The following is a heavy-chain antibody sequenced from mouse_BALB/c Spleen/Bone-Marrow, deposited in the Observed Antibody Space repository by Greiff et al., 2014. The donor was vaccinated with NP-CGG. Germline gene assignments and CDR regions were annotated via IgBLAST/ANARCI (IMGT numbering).Heavy chain of an antibody. CDR3: ARSSSYDYDVGFAY. J-gene: IGHJ3*01. D-gene: IGHD2-4*01. CDR2: ISYSGST. Sequence: VQLQQSGPGLVKPSQSLSLTCTVTGYSITRDYAWKWIRQFPGNKLEWMGYISYSGSTTYNPTLKSRISITRDTSKNQFFLQLNSVTTEDTATYYCARSSSYDYDVGFAYWGQGTQVTVSA. V-gene: IGHV3-2*02. CDR1: GYSITRDYA.